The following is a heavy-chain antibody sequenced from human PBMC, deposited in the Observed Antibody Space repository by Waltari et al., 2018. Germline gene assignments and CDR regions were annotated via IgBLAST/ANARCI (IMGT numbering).Heavy chain of an antibody. CDR2: IIPIFGTA. D-gene: IGHD4-4*01. CDR1: GGTFSSYA. V-gene: IGHV1-69*14. CDR3: ARAGLLTVTMYDYYYYMDV. Sequence: QVQLVQSGAEVKKPGSSVKVSCKASGGTFSSYAISWVRQAPGQGLEWMGGIIPIFGTANYAQKIQGRVTITADKSTSTAYMELSSLRSDDTAVYYCARAGLLTVTMYDYYYYMDVWGKGTTVTVSS. J-gene: IGHJ6*03.